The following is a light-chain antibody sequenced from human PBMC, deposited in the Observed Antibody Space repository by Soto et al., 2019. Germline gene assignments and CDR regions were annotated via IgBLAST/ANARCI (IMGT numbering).Light chain of an antibody. CDR3: QQYNSYSRA. CDR2: DAS. Sequence: DIQMTLSPSTLSASVGDRVTITCRASQSISSWLAWYQRKPGKAPKLLIYDASSLESGVPSRFSGSGSGTEFTLTISSLQPDDFATYYCQQYNSYSRAFGGGTKVEIK. V-gene: IGKV1-5*01. CDR1: QSISSW. J-gene: IGKJ4*01.